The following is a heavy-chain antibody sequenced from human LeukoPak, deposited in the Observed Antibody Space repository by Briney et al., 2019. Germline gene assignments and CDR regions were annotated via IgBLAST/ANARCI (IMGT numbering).Heavy chain of an antibody. CDR1: GGSINNYY. D-gene: IGHD3-10*01. Sequence: SETLSLTCIVSGGSINNYYWSWIRQPPGKGLEWIGYVHYSGNTKNSPALNSRVTISVDTSKNQFSLKLSSMTATDTALYYCARHGSGTVLGYAFDIWGQGTMVTVSS. CDR3: ARHGSGTVLGYAFDI. CDR2: VHYSGNT. V-gene: IGHV4-59*08. J-gene: IGHJ3*02.